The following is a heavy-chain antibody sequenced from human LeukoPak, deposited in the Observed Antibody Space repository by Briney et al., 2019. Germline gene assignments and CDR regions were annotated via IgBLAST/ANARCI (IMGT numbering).Heavy chain of an antibody. CDR3: ARGRARTAMGRSSPDY. Sequence: ASVKVSCKASGYTFTSYDINWVRQATGQGLEWMGWMNPNSGNTGYAQKFQGRVTMTRNTSISTAYMELSSLRSEDTAVYYCARGRARTAMGRSSPDYWGQGTLVTVSS. CDR1: GYTFTSYD. V-gene: IGHV1-8*01. CDR2: MNPNSGNT. D-gene: IGHD5-18*01. J-gene: IGHJ4*02.